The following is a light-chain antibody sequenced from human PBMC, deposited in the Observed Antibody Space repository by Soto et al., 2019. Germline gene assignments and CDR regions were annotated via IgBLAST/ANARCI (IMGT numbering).Light chain of an antibody. V-gene: IGKV3-11*01. CDR1: QSVSSY. CDR3: QQRSNWPPWT. CDR2: DPS. J-gene: IGKJ1*01. Sequence: EIVLTQSPATLSLSPGERATLSCRASQSVSSYLAWYHQKPGQPPRLLIYDPSNRATGIPARFSGSGAGTDFSLTISSRETEDIAVSDCQQRSNWPPWTFGPGTKVEIK.